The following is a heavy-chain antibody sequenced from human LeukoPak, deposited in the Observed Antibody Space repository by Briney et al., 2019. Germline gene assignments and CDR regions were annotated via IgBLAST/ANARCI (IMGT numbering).Heavy chain of an antibody. Sequence: ASVKVSCKVSGYTLTELSMHWVRQAPGKGLEWVGGFDLEDGETVYAQKFQGRVTMTEDTSSDTAYMDLSGLRSEDTAVYYCATAFRNYDFWSGPGFDYWGQGTLVTVSS. J-gene: IGHJ4*02. CDR3: ATAFRNYDFWSGPGFDY. CDR1: GYTLTELS. CDR2: FDLEDGET. V-gene: IGHV1-24*01. D-gene: IGHD3-3*01.